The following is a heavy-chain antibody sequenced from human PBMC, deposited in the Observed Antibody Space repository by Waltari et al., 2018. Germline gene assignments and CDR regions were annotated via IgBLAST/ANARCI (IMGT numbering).Heavy chain of an antibody. V-gene: IGHV1-2*06. CDR1: GYTFTGYY. D-gene: IGHD3-16*01. J-gene: IGHJ6*03. CDR2: SNPNSGGT. Sequence: QVQLVQSGAEVKKPGASVKVSCKASGYTFTGYYMHWVRQAPGQGLEWMGRSNPNSGGTNYAQKFQGRVTMTRDTSISTAYMELSRLRSDDTAVYYCARFHPRFRYYYMDVWGKGTTVTVSS. CDR3: ARFHPRFRYYYMDV.